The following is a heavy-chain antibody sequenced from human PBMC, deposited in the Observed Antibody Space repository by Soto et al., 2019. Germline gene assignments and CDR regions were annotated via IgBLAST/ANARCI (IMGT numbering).Heavy chain of an antibody. CDR1: GFSLSSTRMA. CDR2: IYWDDDK. CDR3: AHIVVAGLGYYFDY. V-gene: IGHV2-5*02. J-gene: IGHJ4*02. Sequence: QITLKESGPPLVKPTQTLTLTCTFSGFSLSSTRMAVGWIRQPPGKAMEWLALIYWDDDKRYSPFLKSRLTITKDTSKNQVVLTMSSMDTVDTARYYCAHIVVAGLGYYFDYWGQGTLVTVSS. D-gene: IGHD6-19*01.